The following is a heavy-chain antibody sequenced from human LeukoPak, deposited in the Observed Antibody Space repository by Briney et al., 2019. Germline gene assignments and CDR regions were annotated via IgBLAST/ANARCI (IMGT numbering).Heavy chain of an antibody. CDR2: IGTAGDT. Sequence: GGSLRLSCAASGFTFSSYDMHWVRHATGKGLEWVSAIGTAGDTYYPGSVKGRFTISRENAKNSLYLQMNSLRAGDTAVYYCARGCSDGSCYPGGEGAFDIWGQGTMVTVSS. D-gene: IGHD2-15*01. CDR1: GFTFSSYD. CDR3: ARGCSDGSCYPGGEGAFDI. V-gene: IGHV3-13*01. J-gene: IGHJ3*02.